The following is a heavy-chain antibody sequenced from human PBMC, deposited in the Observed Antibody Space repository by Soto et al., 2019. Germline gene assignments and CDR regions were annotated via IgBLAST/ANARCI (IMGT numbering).Heavy chain of an antibody. CDR2: IYYSGST. J-gene: IGHJ5*02. Sequence: QVQXXXSGPXLVKPXXXLSLTXTXSGGSISSGGYYWSWIRQHPGKGREWIGYIYYSGSTYYNPSLKSRVTISVDTSKNQFSLKLSSVTAADTAVYYCARSLDPXGQGTLVTVSS. CDR3: ARSLDP. V-gene: IGHV4-31*03. CDR1: GGSISSGGYY.